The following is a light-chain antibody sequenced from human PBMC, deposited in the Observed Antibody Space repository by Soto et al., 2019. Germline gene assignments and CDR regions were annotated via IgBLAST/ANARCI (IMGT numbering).Light chain of an antibody. CDR3: MQATQFLT. J-gene: IGKJ4*01. CDR1: QSLVHSDGSTY. CDR2: KIS. V-gene: IGKV2-24*01. Sequence: DIVLTQPPISSPVILGQPASISCKSSQSLVHSDGSTYLNWLQQRPGQPPRLLIYKISNRFSGVPDRFSGSGAGTDFTLQISRVEAEDDGIYYCMQATQFLTFGGGTKVEIK.